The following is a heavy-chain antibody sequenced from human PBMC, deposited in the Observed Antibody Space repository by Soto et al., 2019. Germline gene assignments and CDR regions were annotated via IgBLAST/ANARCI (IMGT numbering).Heavy chain of an antibody. CDR2: IYYSGST. J-gene: IGHJ3*02. CDR3: ARGARGGAFDI. Sequence: ASETLSLTCTVSGGSVSSGSYYWSWIRQPPGKGLEWIGYIYYSGSTYYNPSLKSRVTISVDTSKNQFSLKLSSVTAADTAVYYCARGARGGAFDIWGQGTMVTVSS. V-gene: IGHV4-31*03. CDR1: GGSVSSGSYY. D-gene: IGHD1-26*01.